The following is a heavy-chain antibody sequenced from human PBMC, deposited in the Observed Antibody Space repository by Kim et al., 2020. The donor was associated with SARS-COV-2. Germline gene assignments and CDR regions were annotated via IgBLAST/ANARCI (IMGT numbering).Heavy chain of an antibody. V-gene: IGHV3-23*01. Sequence: TNSTEPGTVRFTITRDNSKNTIYIQMNSPRAEDTAIYYCAKTSSTFKFPTWGQGTLVTVSS. D-gene: IGHD2-21*01. CDR3: AKTSSTFKFPT. J-gene: IGHJ1*01. CDR2: T.